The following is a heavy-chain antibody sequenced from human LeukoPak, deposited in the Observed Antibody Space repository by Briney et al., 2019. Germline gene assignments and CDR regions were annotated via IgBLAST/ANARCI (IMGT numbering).Heavy chain of an antibody. J-gene: IGHJ4*02. V-gene: IGHV4-59*01. Sequence: SETLSLTCTVSGGSISSYYWSWIRQPPGKGLEWIGYIYYSGSTNYSPSLKSRVTISLDTSKNQFSLKLSSVTAADTAVYYCARGANWGSPDYWGQGTLVTVSS. D-gene: IGHD7-27*01. CDR2: IYYSGST. CDR3: ARGANWGSPDY. CDR1: GGSISSYY.